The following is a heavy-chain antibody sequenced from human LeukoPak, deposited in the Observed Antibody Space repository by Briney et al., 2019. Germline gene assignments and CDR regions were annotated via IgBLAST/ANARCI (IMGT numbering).Heavy chain of an antibody. D-gene: IGHD2-15*01. J-gene: IGHJ4*02. Sequence: SETLSLTCTVSGGSISSGGYYWSWIRQHPGKGLEWIGYIYYSGSTYYNPSLKSRVTISVDTSKNQFSLKLSSVTAADTAVYYCARRRYCSGGSCYEIDYWGQGTLVTVSS. CDR2: IYYSGST. CDR1: GGSISSGGYY. CDR3: ARRRYCSGGSCYEIDY. V-gene: IGHV4-31*03.